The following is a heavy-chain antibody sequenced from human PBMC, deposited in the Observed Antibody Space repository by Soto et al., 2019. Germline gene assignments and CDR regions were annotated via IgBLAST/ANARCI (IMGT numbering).Heavy chain of an antibody. Sequence: PGGSLRLSCAASGFTFSDSYMSWIRQAPGKGLEWISYITFSGNTVYYADSLKGRFTISRDNAKNSLYLQMNRLRAEDTAVYYCARVSWREKYGMDVWG. J-gene: IGHJ6*01. CDR1: GFTFSDSY. V-gene: IGHV3-11*01. CDR3: ARVSWREKYGMDV. CDR2: ITFSGNTV.